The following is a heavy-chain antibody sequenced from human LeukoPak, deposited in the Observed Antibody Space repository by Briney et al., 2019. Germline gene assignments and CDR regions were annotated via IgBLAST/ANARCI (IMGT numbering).Heavy chain of an antibody. V-gene: IGHV4-4*07. J-gene: IGHJ2*01. CDR1: GGSISSYY. Sequence: SETLSPTCTVSGGSISSYYWSWIRQPAGKGLEWIGRIYTRGSTNSNPSPKSRVTISVDTSKNQFSLKLSSLTAADTAVYYCASQTQGYCSGGSCHQGYFNLWGRGTLVTVSS. CDR3: ASQTQGYCSGGSCHQGYFNL. CDR2: IYTRGST. D-gene: IGHD2-15*01.